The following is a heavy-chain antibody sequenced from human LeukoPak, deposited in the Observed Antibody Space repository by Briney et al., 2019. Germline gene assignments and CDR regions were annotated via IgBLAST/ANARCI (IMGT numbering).Heavy chain of an antibody. CDR2: IHSSGGS. J-gene: IGHJ4*02. Sequence: SETLSLTCTVSGASISNYYWSWIRQTPEKGLEWMGHIHSSGGSSYYPSLKSRLTLSIDTSRNQLSLKLPSVTAADTAVYFCARLGSYHDFWGQGALVTVSS. CDR1: GASISNYY. D-gene: IGHD1-26*01. V-gene: IGHV4-4*09. CDR3: ARLGSYHDF.